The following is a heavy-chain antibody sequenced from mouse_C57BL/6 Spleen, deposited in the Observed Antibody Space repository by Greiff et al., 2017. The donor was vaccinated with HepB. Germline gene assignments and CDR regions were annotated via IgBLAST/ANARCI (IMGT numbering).Heavy chain of an antibody. Sequence: VKVVESGAELARPGASVKMSCKASGYTFTSYTMHWVKQRPGQGLEWIGYINPSSGYTKYNQKFKDKATLTADKSSSTAYMQLSSLTSEDSAVYYCARSSYGNYDAMDYWGQGTSVTVSS. CDR2: INPSSGYT. J-gene: IGHJ4*01. V-gene: IGHV1-4*01. CDR3: ARSSYGNYDAMDY. D-gene: IGHD2-1*01. CDR1: GYTFTSYT.